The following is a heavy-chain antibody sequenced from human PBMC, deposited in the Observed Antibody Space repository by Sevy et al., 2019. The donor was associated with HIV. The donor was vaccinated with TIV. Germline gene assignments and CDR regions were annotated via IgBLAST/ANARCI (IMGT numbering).Heavy chain of an antibody. CDR3: ARQYSSSFGIDY. Sequence: SETLSPTCIVSGGSFTSDYWSWIRQPPGKGLEWIGYLYNRGSTTYNPSFKSRVTISVDTSKKQIYLKLNSVTAADTAVYYCARQYSSSFGIDYWGQGTRVTVSS. J-gene: IGHJ4*02. CDR2: LYNRGST. V-gene: IGHV4-59*08. CDR1: GGSFTSDY. D-gene: IGHD6-6*01.